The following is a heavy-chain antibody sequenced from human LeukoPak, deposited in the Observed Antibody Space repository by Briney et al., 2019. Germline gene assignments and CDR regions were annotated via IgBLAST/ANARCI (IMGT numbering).Heavy chain of an antibody. J-gene: IGHJ4*02. CDR3: XXXXXXXXXXXXYYAEYYFDY. CDR2: IYYSGST. Sequence: TSETLSLTCTVSGGSISSYYWSWIRQPPGKGLEWIGYIYYSGSTNYNPSLKSRVTISVDTSKNQFSLKLSAVTAADTAVYYCXXXXXXXXXXXXYYAEYYFDYWGQGTLVTVSS. D-gene: IGHD3-10*01. V-gene: IGHV4-59*01. CDR1: GGSISSYY.